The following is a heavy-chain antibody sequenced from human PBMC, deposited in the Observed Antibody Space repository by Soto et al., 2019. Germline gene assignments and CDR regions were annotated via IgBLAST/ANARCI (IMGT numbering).Heavy chain of an antibody. CDR3: AKDWVTQSWREGAPGADF. J-gene: IGHJ4*02. CDR1: GFTFSSYA. Sequence: AGSLDLSCAGSGFTFSSYAMSWVRQAPGKGLEWVSGVSGNGGTTYYADSVKGRFTISRDTSKNTLYLQMNSLRAEDTAIYFCAKDWVTQSWREGAPGADFWGQGTLVTVSS. CDR2: VSGNGGTT. V-gene: IGHV3-23*01. D-gene: IGHD5-18*01.